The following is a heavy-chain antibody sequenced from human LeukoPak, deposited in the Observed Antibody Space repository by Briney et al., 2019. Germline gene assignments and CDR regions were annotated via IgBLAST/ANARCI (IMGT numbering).Heavy chain of an antibody. CDR3: ASGYQVGVFDY. D-gene: IGHD2-2*03. CDR2: ISSSSSTI. CDR1: GGSISSGGYY. Sequence: PSETLSLTCTVSGGSISSGGYYWSWVRQAPGKGLEWVSYISSSSSTIYYADSVKGRFTISRDNAKNSLYLQMNSLRAEDTAVYYCASGYQVGVFDYWGQGTLVTVSS. J-gene: IGHJ4*02. V-gene: IGHV3-48*01.